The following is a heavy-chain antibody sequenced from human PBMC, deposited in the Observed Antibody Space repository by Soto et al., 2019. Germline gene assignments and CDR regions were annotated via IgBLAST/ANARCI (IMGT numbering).Heavy chain of an antibody. CDR2: IKQDGSEK. J-gene: IGHJ4*02. D-gene: IGHD3-3*01. CDR1: GFIFGNYW. V-gene: IGHV3-7*01. CDR3: ARDFRFSEDF. Sequence: EVQLVESGGGLVQPGGSLRLSCAASGFIFGNYWMTWIRQAPGKGVEWVGNIKQDGSEKYFADSVKGRFSISRDNAENSLYQQMHSLRAEDTAVDYCARDFRFSEDFWGQGTLVTVSS.